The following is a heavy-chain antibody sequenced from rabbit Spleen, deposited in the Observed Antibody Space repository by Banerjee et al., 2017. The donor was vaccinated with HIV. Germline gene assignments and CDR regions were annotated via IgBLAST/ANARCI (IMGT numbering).Heavy chain of an antibody. CDR2: INVITGKA. CDR1: GFSFSNKAV. CDR3: AKDLRIAARYCINL. J-gene: IGHJ4*01. V-gene: IGHV1S45*01. Sequence: QEHLEESGGVLVKRAGTLKLSCTASGFSFSNKAVMCWVRQATGKGLEWIACINVITGKAVYASWTKGRSSFTKSSSTTVTLQMTSLTAAAAATFFCAKDLRIAARYCINLWGQGTLVTVS. D-gene: IGHD7-1*01.